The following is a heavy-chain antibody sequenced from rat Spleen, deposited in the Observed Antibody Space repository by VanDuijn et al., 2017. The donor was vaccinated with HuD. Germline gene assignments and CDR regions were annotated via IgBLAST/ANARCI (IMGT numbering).Heavy chain of an antibody. D-gene: IGHD1-12*02. CDR2: IRNKANGYTT. Sequence: EVKLLESGGGLVQPGGSMRLSCAASGFTFTDFYMNWIRQPAGKAPEWLGFIRNKANGYTTEYNPSVKGRFTISRDNNQNMLYLQMNTLRAEDTATYYCARHYYDGSYYPYVMDAWGQGASVTVSS. CDR1: GFTFTDFY. V-gene: IGHV7-7*01. J-gene: IGHJ4*01. CDR3: ARHYYDGSYYPYVMDA.